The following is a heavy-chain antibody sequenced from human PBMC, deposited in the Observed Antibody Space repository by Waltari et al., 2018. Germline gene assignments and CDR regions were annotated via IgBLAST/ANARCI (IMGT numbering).Heavy chain of an antibody. CDR2: VHRSGRT. D-gene: IGHD2-15*01. J-gene: IGHJ4*02. CDR1: GDSMGSRDF. CDR3: ARDRGRGLYLDS. Sequence: QLQLQQSGPGRVKPSEYLSLPCAVPGDSMGSRDFWSWVRQSPGKGREWIGQVHRSGRTNYNPSLASRVTMSIDTSNNQCSLKVTSATAADTAVYYCARDRGRGLYLDSWGQGILVTVSP. V-gene: IGHV4-4*02.